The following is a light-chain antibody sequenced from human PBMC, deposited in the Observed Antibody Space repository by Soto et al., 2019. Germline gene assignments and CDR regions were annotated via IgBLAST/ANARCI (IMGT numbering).Light chain of an antibody. CDR3: QQYGSSPT. CDR1: QSVRSSY. J-gene: IGKJ1*01. V-gene: IGKV3-20*01. Sequence: EIVLTQSPDTLSLSPGERATLSCRASQSVRSSYLAWYQQKPGQAPSLLIYDASKRATGIPDRFSGSGSGTDFPLAISRLEPEDFAVYYCQQYGSSPTFGQGTKVEIK. CDR2: DAS.